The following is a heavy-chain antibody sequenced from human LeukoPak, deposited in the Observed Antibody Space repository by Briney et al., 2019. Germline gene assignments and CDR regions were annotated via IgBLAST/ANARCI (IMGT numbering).Heavy chain of an antibody. CDR3: ARQSYYDNSGYYLDYVDY. J-gene: IGHJ4*02. Sequence: GGSLRPSCAASGFTFSSYSMNWVRQAPGKGLEWVSFISSSNNYVYYADSVKGRFTISRDDAKNSLYLQMNSLRAEDTAVYYCARQSYYDNSGYYLDYVDYWGQGTLVTVSS. V-gene: IGHV3-21*01. D-gene: IGHD3-22*01. CDR2: ISSSNNYV. CDR1: GFTFSSYS.